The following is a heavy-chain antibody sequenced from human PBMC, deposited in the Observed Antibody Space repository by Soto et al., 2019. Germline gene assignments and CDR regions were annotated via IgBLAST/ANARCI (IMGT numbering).Heavy chain of an antibody. CDR2: ISWNSGSI. D-gene: IGHD6-13*01. V-gene: IGHV3-9*01. Sequence: GGSLRLSCAASGFTFDDYAMHWVRQAPGKGLEWVSGISWNSGSIGYADSMKGRFTISRDNAKNSLYLQMNSLRAEDTALYYCAKGHIAAAGTPYYYYYMDVWGKGTTVTVSS. CDR3: AKGHIAAAGTPYYYYYMDV. CDR1: GFTFDDYA. J-gene: IGHJ6*03.